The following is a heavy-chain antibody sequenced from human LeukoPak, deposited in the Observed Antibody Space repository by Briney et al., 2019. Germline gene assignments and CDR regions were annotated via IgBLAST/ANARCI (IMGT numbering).Heavy chain of an antibody. D-gene: IGHD2-2*01. V-gene: IGHV1-2*02. CDR2: INPNSGVT. J-gene: IGHJ4*02. CDR3: APATYYYDH. Sequence: ASVTVSCKASGYTFTGYYMHWVRQAPGQGLEWMGWINPNSGVTHSAQRFQGRVTMTGDPSISTAYMELRGLTSDDTAVYYCAPATYYYDHWGQGTLVTVSS. CDR1: GYTFTGYY.